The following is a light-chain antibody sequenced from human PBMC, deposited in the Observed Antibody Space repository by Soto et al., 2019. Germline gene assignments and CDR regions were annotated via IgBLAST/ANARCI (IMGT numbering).Light chain of an antibody. CDR2: EAS. CDR3: QQYNSYSWT. Sequence: DIQMTQSPSTLSASVGDRVTITCRASQNINNWLAWYQQKPGKAPNLLIYEASSLESGVPSRFGGSRSGTEFTLTISSLQPEDFATYYYQQYNSYSWTFGQGTKVEIK. CDR1: QNINNW. V-gene: IGKV1-5*03. J-gene: IGKJ1*01.